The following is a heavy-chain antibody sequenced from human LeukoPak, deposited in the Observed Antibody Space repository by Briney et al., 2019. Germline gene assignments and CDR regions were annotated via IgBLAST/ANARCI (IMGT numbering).Heavy chain of an antibody. V-gene: IGHV4-59*01. Sequence: SETLSLTCTVSGGSISSYYWSWIRQPPGKGLEWIGYIYYSGSTNYNPPLKSRVTISVDTSKNQFSLKLSSVTAADTAVYYCARDFSYSSGWYDYWGQGTLVTVSS. CDR1: GGSISSYY. CDR3: ARDFSYSSGWYDY. CDR2: IYYSGST. J-gene: IGHJ4*02. D-gene: IGHD6-19*01.